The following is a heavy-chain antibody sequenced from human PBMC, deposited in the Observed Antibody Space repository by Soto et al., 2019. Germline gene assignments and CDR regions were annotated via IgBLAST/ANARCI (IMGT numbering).Heavy chain of an antibody. D-gene: IGHD6-13*01. J-gene: IGHJ6*02. V-gene: IGHV5-51*01. Sequence: PGESLKISCKGSGYSFTSYWIGWVRQMPGKGLECMGIIYPGDSDTRYSPSFQGQVTISADKSISTAYLQWSSLKASDTAMYYCARTAAAGKYYYVLDVWGQGTTVTVSS. CDR3: ARTAAAGKYYYVLDV. CDR1: GYSFTSYW. CDR2: IYPGDSDT.